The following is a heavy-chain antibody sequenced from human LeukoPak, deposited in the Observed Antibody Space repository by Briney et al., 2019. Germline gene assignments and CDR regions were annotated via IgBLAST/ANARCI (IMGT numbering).Heavy chain of an antibody. CDR1: GFTFSSYA. Sequence: GGSLRLSCGASGFTFSSYAISWVRQAPGKGLEWVSVISHSGGTTYYADSVKGRFTISRDNSKNTLYLQMNSLRAEDTAVYYCAKDRNYVSWFDPWGQGTLVTVSS. J-gene: IGHJ5*02. D-gene: IGHD4-4*01. V-gene: IGHV3-23*01. CDR2: ISHSGGTT. CDR3: AKDRNYVSWFDP.